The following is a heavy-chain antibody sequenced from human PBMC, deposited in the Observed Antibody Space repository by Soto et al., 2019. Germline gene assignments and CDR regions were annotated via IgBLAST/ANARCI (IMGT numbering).Heavy chain of an antibody. Sequence: QVPLQESGPGLVKPSETLSLTCTVSGGSISGYYWSWFRQPPRKGLEWIGYIYYSGSTNYNPSLKSRLTISVETSQSQFSLNLSSVTAADTAMYSCARGLPDFSSGDDAFDFWGQGTMVPVST. J-gene: IGHJ3*01. CDR2: IYYSGST. V-gene: IGHV4-59*01. CDR3: ARGLPDFSSGDDAFDF. CDR1: GGSISGYY. D-gene: IGHD3-10*01.